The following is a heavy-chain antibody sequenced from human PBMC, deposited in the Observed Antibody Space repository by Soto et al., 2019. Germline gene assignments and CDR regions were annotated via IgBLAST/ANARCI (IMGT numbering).Heavy chain of an antibody. Sequence: QVQLVESGGGVVQPGRSLRLSCAASGFTFSSYGMHWVRQAPGKGLEWVAVIWYDGSNKYYADSVKGRFTISRDNSKNTLYLQMNSLRAEDTAVYYCAGAGYSYAKIGNNWFDPWGQGTLVTVSS. V-gene: IGHV3-33*01. CDR1: GFTFSSYG. CDR3: AGAGYSYAKIGNNWFDP. CDR2: IWYDGSNK. J-gene: IGHJ5*02. D-gene: IGHD5-18*01.